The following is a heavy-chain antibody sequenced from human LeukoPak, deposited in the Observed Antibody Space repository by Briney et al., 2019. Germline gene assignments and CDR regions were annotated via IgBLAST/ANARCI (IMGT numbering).Heavy chain of an antibody. CDR3: AREGRSSGLV. CDR2: IYNSGST. Sequence: SETLSLTCSVSGGSISSSTYYWGWIRQPPGKGLEWIGNIYNSGSTYYNPSLKSRVTISVDRSKNQFSLKLSSVTAADTAVYYCAREGRSSGLVWGQGTMVTVSS. CDR1: GGSISSSTYY. D-gene: IGHD3-22*01. J-gene: IGHJ3*01. V-gene: IGHV4-39*07.